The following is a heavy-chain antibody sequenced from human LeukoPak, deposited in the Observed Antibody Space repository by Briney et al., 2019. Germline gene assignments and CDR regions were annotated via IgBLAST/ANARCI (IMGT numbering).Heavy chain of an antibody. CDR2: INPNSGGT. CDR1: GYTFTGYY. D-gene: IGHD6-6*01. V-gene: IGHV1-2*02. Sequence: ASVKVSCKASGYTFTGYYMHWVRQAPGQGLEWMGWINPNSGGTNYAQKFQGRVTMTRDTSISTAYMELSRLRSGDTAVYYCARGLGSSFAYRYGMDVWGQGTTVTVSS. CDR3: ARGLGSSFAYRYGMDV. J-gene: IGHJ6*02.